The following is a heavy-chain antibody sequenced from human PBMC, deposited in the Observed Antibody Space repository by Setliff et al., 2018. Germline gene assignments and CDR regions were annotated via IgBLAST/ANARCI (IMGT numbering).Heavy chain of an antibody. CDR3: ASTDYDILTGYYPYGMDV. J-gene: IGHJ6*02. CDR2: IYYSGST. V-gene: IGHV4-59*12. D-gene: IGHD3-9*01. CDR1: GDSMSFSY. Sequence: SETLSLTCSVSGDSMSFSYWSWIRQPPGKGLEWIGYIYYSGSTDPHPSLKSRVSISIDTSKNQFSLKLSSVTAADTAVYYCASTDYDILTGYYPYGMDVWGQGTTVTV.